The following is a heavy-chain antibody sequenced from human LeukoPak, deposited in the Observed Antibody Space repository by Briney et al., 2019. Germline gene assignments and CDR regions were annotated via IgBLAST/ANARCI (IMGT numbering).Heavy chain of an antibody. V-gene: IGHV3-23*01. Sequence: GGSLRLSCAASGFTFSTYAMSWVRQAPGKGLEWVSSISGSGGSTYYAASVKGRFTISRDNSKDTLYLQMNSLRAEDTAVYYCAKKESITMVRGVISPYFDYWGQGTLVTVSS. CDR1: GFTFSTYA. J-gene: IGHJ4*02. CDR3: AKKESITMVRGVISPYFDY. D-gene: IGHD3-10*01. CDR2: ISGSGGST.